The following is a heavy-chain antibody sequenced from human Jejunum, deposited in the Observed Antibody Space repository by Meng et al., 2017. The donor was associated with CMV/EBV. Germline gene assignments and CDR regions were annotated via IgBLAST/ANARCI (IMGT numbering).Heavy chain of an antibody. CDR3: TTDRGIAARPLFDY. CDR1: GTTFNNAW. Sequence: LVGSWGGLVKPGGSLRISCAASGTTFNNAWMSWVRQAPGKGLELVGRLKSKADGGTIDYAAPVKGRFTISRDDSKNTLYLQMNSLKTDDTAVYYCTTDRGIAARPLFDYWGQGTLVTVSS. J-gene: IGHJ4*02. CDR2: LKSKADGGTI. V-gene: IGHV3-15*05. D-gene: IGHD6-6*01.